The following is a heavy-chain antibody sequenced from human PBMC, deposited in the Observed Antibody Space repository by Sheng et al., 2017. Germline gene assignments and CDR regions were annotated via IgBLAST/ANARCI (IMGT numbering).Heavy chain of an antibody. J-gene: IGHJ4*02. V-gene: IGHV1-69*01. CDR3: ASWFRMGGRDYGDPNFDY. D-gene: IGHD4-17*01. CDR1: GGTFSSYA. CDR2: IIPIFGTA. Sequence: QVQLVQSGAEVKKPGSSVKVSCKASGGTFSSYAISWVRQAPGQGLEWMGGIIPIFGTANYAQKFQGRVTITADESTSTAYMELSSLRSEDTAVYYCASWFRMGGRDYGDPNFDYWGRGNPGHRLL.